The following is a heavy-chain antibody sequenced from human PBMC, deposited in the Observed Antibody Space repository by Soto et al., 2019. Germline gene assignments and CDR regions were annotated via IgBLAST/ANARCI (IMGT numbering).Heavy chain of an antibody. Sequence: SETLSLTCTVSGGSISSGDYYWSWIRQPPGKGLEWIGYIYYSGSTYYNPSLKSRVTISVDTSKNQFSLKLSSVTAADTAVYYCARSTTGVRGSDYWGQRTLVTVSS. CDR2: IYYSGST. CDR3: ARSTTGVRGSDY. CDR1: GGSISSGDYY. V-gene: IGHV4-30-4*01. J-gene: IGHJ4*02. D-gene: IGHD3-10*01.